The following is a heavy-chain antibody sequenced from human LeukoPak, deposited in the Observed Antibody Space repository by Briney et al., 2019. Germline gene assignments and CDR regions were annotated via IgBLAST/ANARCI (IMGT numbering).Heavy chain of an antibody. CDR2: INTDESVI. D-gene: IGHD2-15*01. J-gene: IGHJ6*02. Sequence: GGSLRLSCTASGFTFRNYWMHWVRQAPGKGLVWVSRINTDESVISYADSVKGRFTISRDDAKNTLYLQMSSLRAEDTALYYCARDLGYRSGGRCYYYYGMDVWGQGTTVTVSS. CDR3: ARDLGYRSGGRCYYYYGMDV. CDR1: GFTFRNYW. V-gene: IGHV3-74*01.